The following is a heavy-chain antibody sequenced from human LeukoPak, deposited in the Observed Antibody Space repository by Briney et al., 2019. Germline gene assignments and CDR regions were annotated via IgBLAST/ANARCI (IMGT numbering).Heavy chain of an antibody. CDR2: ISGSGGST. J-gene: IGHJ4*02. D-gene: IGHD3-3*01. V-gene: IGHV3-23*01. Sequence: GGSLRLSCAASGFTFSSYAMSWVRQAPGKGLEWVSGISGSGGSTNYADSVKGRFTISRDNSKNTLYLQMNSLRAEDTAVYYCAKRIGPQIYDVPLVNWGQGTLVTVSS. CDR1: GFTFSSYA. CDR3: AKRIGPQIYDVPLVN.